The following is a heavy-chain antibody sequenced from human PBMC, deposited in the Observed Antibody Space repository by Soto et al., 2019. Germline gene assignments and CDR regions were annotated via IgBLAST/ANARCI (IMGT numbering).Heavy chain of an antibody. J-gene: IGHJ5*02. CDR2: IYYSGST. CDR1: GGSSRSHG. Sequence: SELLCHTSTVSGGSSRSHGWSWIRQQQGKGLEWIGYIYYSGSTNYNPSLKSRVTISVDTSKNQFSLKLSSVTAADTAVYYFAREKNVYSTGSWFDPWGQGTLVTVSS. CDR3: AREKNVYSTGSWFDP. D-gene: IGHD4-4*01. V-gene: IGHV4-4*08.